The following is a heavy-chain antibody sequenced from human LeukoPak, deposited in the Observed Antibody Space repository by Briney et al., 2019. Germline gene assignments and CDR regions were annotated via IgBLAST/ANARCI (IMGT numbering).Heavy chain of an antibody. CDR2: ISWDGGST. CDR1: GFTFDDYA. D-gene: IGHD6-25*01. Sequence: PGGSLRLSCAASGFTFDDYAMHWVRQAPGKGLEWVSLISWDGGSTYYADSVKGRFTISRDSSKNSLYLQMNSLRAEDTALYYCARLGSALAFDIWGQGTMVTVSS. J-gene: IGHJ3*02. V-gene: IGHV3-43D*03. CDR3: ARLGSALAFDI.